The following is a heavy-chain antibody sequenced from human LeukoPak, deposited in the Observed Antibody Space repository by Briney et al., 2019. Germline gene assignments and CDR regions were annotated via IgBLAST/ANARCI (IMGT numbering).Heavy chain of an antibody. V-gene: IGHV3-23*01. CDR1: GFTFSSYA. CDR2: IRGSGGST. CDR3: ARGFNSSPSAALDF. D-gene: IGHD2/OR15-2a*01. Sequence: PRASLRLSCAVSGFTFSSYAMSWVRHAPGKWLEWDAAIRGSGGSTSYADSVKGRFTISRDNSKNTVYLQMNSLRAEDTAVYYCARGFNSSPSAALDFWGEGTIVTVSA. J-gene: IGHJ3*01.